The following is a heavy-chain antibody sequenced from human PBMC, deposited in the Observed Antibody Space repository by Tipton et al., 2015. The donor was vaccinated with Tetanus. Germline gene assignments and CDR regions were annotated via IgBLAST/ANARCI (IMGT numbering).Heavy chain of an antibody. J-gene: IGHJ2*01. CDR1: GGSFSADY. Sequence: TLSLTCAVYGGSFSADYWSWIRQSPGAGLGRVGEINHSGSTTYSPSFKSRVTISVDTPKNQFSLNLTRLSVAATAVCYCARGGSYSYGPRGFELWGRGTLVTVSS. D-gene: IGHD5-18*01. CDR3: ARGGSYSYGPRGFEL. CDR2: INHSGST. V-gene: IGHV4-34*01.